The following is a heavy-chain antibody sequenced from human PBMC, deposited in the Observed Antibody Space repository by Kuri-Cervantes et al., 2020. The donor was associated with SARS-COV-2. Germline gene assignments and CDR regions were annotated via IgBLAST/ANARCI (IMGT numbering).Heavy chain of an antibody. CDR3: ARLTPVAGLDY. CDR2: IYWDDHR. CDR1: AFSLNTAGVG. V-gene: IGHV2-5*02. Sequence: SGPTLVKPTQTLTLTCTFSAFSLNTAGVGVGWIRQPPGKALEWLAFIYWDDHRRYSPSLQSRLTITKDTSNNRVVLTMTNMGPVDTATYYCARLTPVAGLDYWGQGTLVTVSS. J-gene: IGHJ4*02. D-gene: IGHD4-11*01.